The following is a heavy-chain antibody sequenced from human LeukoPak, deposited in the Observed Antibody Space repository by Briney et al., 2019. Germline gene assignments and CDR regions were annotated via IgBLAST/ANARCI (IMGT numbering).Heavy chain of an antibody. D-gene: IGHD3-22*01. CDR3: AGLVGRYSSGLYYYYFDY. V-gene: IGHV4-4*02. J-gene: IGHJ4*02. Sequence: SETLSLTCTVSGDSINSLDSWSWVRQPPGKGLEWIGEMYLSGTTHSDPSVKSRVTISIDKSKNQFFLNLSSVTAADTAVYYCAGLVGRYSSGLYYYYFDYWGQGTLVTVSS. CDR1: GDSINSLDS. CDR2: MYLSGTT.